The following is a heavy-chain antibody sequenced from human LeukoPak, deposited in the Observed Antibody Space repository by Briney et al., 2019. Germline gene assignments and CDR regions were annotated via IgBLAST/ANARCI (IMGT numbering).Heavy chain of an antibody. J-gene: IGHJ3*02. D-gene: IGHD2-2*01. CDR1: GGSISSYY. CDR2: IYYSGST. Sequence: PSETLSLTCTVSGGSISSYYWSWIRQPPGKGLEWIGYIYYSGSTNYNPSLKSRVTISVDTSKNQFSLKLSSVTAADTAVYYCARDSLYCSSTSRRIPTDAFDIWGQGTMVTVSS. V-gene: IGHV4-59*01. CDR3: ARDSLYCSSTSRRIPTDAFDI.